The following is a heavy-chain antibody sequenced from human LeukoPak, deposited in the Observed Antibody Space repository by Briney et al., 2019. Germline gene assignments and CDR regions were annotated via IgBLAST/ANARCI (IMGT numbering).Heavy chain of an antibody. CDR2: IIPIFGTA. CDR1: GGTFSSYA. D-gene: IGHD5-24*01. V-gene: IGHV1-69*13. Sequence: ASVKVSCKASGGTFSSYAISWVRQAPGQGLEWMGGIIPIFGTANYAQKFQGGVTITADESTSTAYMELSSLRSEDTAVYYCARVEDAATISYYYYGMDVWGQGTTVTVSS. CDR3: ARVEDAATISYYYYGMDV. J-gene: IGHJ6*02.